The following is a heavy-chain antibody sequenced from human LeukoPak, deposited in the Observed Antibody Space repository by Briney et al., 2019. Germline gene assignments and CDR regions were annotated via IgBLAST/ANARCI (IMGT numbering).Heavy chain of an antibody. J-gene: IGHJ5*02. V-gene: IGHV3-23*01. CDR3: AKGARVTTRSWFDP. Sequence: GGSQRLSCAASGFTFRDYAMSWVRQAPGKGLEWVSVISGSGGSTYYADSVKGRFIISRDNSQNTLYLQMSSLRVDDTAIYYCAKGARVTTRSWFDPWGQGTLVTVSS. CDR1: GFTFRDYA. CDR2: ISGSGGST. D-gene: IGHD4-17*01.